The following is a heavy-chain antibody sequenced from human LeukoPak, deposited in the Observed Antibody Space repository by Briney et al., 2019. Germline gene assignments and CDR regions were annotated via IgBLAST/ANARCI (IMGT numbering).Heavy chain of an antibody. J-gene: IGHJ4*02. D-gene: IGHD6-13*01. CDR2: IKQDGSEK. V-gene: IGHV3-7*01. CDR1: GFTFSSYW. Sequence: PVGSLRLSCAASGFTFSSYWMSWVRQAPGKGLEWVANIKQDGSEKYYVDSVKGRFTISRDNAKNSLYLQMNSLRAEDTAVYYCARDPWYSSSWYLGLGWGQGTLVTVSS. CDR3: ARDPWYSSSWYLGLG.